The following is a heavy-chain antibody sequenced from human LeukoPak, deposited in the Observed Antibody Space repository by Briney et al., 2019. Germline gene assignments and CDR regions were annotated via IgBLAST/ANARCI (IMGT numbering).Heavy chain of an antibody. V-gene: IGHV3-30*03. Sequence: GGSLRLSCAASGFTFSSYGMHWVRQAPGKGLEWVVVISYDGSNKYYADSVKGRFTISRDNSKNTLYLQMNSLRAEDTAVYYCARDPGAFDIWGQGTMVTVSS. CDR3: ARDPGAFDI. CDR2: ISYDGSNK. CDR1: GFTFSSYG. J-gene: IGHJ3*02.